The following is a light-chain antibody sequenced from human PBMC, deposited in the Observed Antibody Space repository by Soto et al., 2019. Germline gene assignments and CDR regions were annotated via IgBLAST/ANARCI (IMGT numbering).Light chain of an antibody. CDR3: QQYDFWPRT. Sequence: EVVMTQSPATLSVSPGESATLSCRASQSISSSKLAWYQQNPGQAPRLLLYGVSNRATGVPARFSGSGSGTEFTLTISSLQAEDVAVYYCQQYDFWPRTFGQGTKVEVK. V-gene: IGKV3-15*01. CDR2: GVS. J-gene: IGKJ1*01. CDR1: QSISSSK.